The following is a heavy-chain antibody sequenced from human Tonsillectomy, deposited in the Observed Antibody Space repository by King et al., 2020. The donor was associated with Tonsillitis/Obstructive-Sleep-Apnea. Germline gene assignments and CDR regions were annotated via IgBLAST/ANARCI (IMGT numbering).Heavy chain of an antibody. J-gene: IGHJ6*03. V-gene: IGHV1-46*01. D-gene: IGHD2-2*01. CDR1: GYTFTSYY. CDR2: INPSGGST. CDR3: ARAEQSCSSTSCPLYYYYMDV. Sequence: QLVQSGAEVKKPGASVKVSCKASGYTFTSYYMHWVRQAPGQGLEWMGIINPSGGSTCYAQKFQGRVTMTRDTSTSTVYMELSSLRSEDTAVYYCARAEQSCSSTSCPLYYYYMDVWGKGTTVTVSS.